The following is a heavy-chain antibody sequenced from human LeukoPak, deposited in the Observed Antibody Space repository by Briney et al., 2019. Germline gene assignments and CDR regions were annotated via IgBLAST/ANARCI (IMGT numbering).Heavy chain of an antibody. CDR1: GGSISSSNW. Sequence: PSETLSLTCAVSGGSISSSNWWSWVRQPPGKGLEWIGEIYHSGSTNYNPSLKSRVTISVDKSKNQFSLKLSSATAADTAVYYCASRGHNWNYVVDYWGQGTLVTVSS. D-gene: IGHD1-7*01. V-gene: IGHV4-4*02. CDR3: ASRGHNWNYVVDY. J-gene: IGHJ4*02. CDR2: IYHSGST.